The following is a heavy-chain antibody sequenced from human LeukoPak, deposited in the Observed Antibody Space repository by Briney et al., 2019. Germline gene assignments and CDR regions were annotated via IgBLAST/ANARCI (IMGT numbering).Heavy chain of an antibody. CDR3: ARDPGSGSYGDSFDY. J-gene: IGHJ4*02. CDR2: INPSGGST. CDR1: GHTFTSYY. D-gene: IGHD3-10*01. Sequence: ASVKVSCKASGHTFTSYYMHWVRQAPGQGLEWMGIINPSGGSTSYAQKFQGRVTMTRDTSTSTVYMELSSLRSEDTAVYYCARDPGSGSYGDSFDYWGQGTLVTVSS. V-gene: IGHV1-46*01.